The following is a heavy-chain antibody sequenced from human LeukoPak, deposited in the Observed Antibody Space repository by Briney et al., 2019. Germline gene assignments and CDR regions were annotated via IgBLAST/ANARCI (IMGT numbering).Heavy chain of an antibody. CDR2: IYYSGST. J-gene: IGHJ3*02. CDR3: ARAETTVTTFPFDI. Sequence: SETLSLTCTVSGGSISSYYGSWIRQPPGKGLEWIGYIYYSGSTNYNPSLKSRVTISVDTSKNQFSLKLSSVTAADTAVYYCARAETTVTTFPFDIWGQGTMVTVSS. V-gene: IGHV4-59*01. D-gene: IGHD4-17*01. CDR1: GGSISSYY.